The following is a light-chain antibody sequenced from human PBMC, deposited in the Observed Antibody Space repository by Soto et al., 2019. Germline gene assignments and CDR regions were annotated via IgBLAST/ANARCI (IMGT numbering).Light chain of an antibody. J-gene: IGKJ5*01. CDR3: QQYNKWPLIT. CDR1: QSVSSN. CDR2: DAS. V-gene: IGKV3D-15*01. Sequence: EIVMTQSPATLSVSPGESGTLSCRASQSVSSNLAWHQQNPGQAPRILMYDASTRATGTPARFSGSGSGTEFTLTISSLQSEDFALYYCQQYNKWPLITFGQGTRLEI.